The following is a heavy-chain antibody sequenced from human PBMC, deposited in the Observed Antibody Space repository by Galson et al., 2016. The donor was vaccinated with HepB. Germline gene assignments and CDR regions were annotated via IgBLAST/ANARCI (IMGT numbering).Heavy chain of an antibody. D-gene: IGHD3-16*01. CDR3: ARDDHYGVYFDH. CDR2: IRFDGRNK. V-gene: IGHV3-33*01. J-gene: IGHJ4*02. Sequence: SLRLSCAGSGFTFSNYGMHWVRQAPGKGLEWVSNIRFDGRNKYYGDSVKGRFTISRDNSKNTLYLQMNSLRTGDTAVYFCARDDHYGVYFDHWGQGTLVTVSS. CDR1: GFTFSNYG.